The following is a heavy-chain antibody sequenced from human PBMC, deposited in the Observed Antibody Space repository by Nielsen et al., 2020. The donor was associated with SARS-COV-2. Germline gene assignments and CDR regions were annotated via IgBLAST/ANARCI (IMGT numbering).Heavy chain of an antibody. CDR1: GYTFTGYY. CDR2: INPNSGGT. CDR3: ANVDTADGYYYYGMDV. V-gene: IGHV1-2*02. Sequence: ASVKVPCKASGYTFTGYYMHWVRQAPGQGLEWMGWINPNSGGTNYAQKFQGRVTMTRDTSISTAYMELSRLRSDDTAVYYCANVDTADGYYYYGMDVWGQGTTVTVSS. D-gene: IGHD5-18*01. J-gene: IGHJ6*02.